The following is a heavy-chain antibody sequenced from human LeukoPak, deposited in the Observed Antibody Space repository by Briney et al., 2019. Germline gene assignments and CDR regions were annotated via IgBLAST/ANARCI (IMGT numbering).Heavy chain of an antibody. CDR2: IYYSGST. Sequence: SETLSLTCTVSGGSISSSSYYWGWIRQPPGKGLEWIGSIYYSGSTYYNPSLKSRVTISVDTSKNQFSLKLSSVTAADTAVYYCARDLRGSHPFDYWGQGTLVTVSS. CDR1: GGSISSSSYY. V-gene: IGHV4-39*07. CDR3: ARDLRGSHPFDY. D-gene: IGHD5-12*01. J-gene: IGHJ4*02.